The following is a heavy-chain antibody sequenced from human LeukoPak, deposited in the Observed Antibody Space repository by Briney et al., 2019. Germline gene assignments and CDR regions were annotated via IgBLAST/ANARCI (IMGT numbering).Heavy chain of an antibody. Sequence: GGSLRLSCAASGFTFGSDYMSWVRQAPGKGLEWVAHIKKDGGETYYVDSVKGRFTISRDTTKDSLYLQMNDLRAEDTAVYYCAKSARTEETHYYPLDYWGQGALVTVSS. CDR2: IKKDGGET. V-gene: IGHV3-7*01. D-gene: IGHD3-10*01. CDR3: AKSARTEETHYYPLDY. CDR1: GFTFGSDY. J-gene: IGHJ4*02.